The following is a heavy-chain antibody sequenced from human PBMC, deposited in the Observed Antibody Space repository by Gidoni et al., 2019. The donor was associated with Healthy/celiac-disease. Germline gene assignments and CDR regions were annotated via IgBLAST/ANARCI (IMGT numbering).Heavy chain of an antibody. CDR2: TYYRSKWYN. D-gene: IGHD2-8*01. J-gene: IGHJ4*02. V-gene: IGHV6-1*01. Sequence: QVQLQQSGPGLVKPSQTLPLTCAISGDSVPSNSAAWNWIRQSPSRGLEWLGRTYYRSKWYNDYAVSVKSRITINPDTSKNQFSLQLNSVTPEDTAVYYCARGGVLMVYATYYFDYWGQGTLVTVSS. CDR3: ARGGVLMVYATYYFDY. CDR1: GDSVPSNSAA.